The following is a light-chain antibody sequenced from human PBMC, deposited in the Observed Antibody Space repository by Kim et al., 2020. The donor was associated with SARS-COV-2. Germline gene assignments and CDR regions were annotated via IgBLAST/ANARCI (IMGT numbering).Light chain of an antibody. V-gene: IGKV3-11*01. CDR2: DAS. CDR1: QSVNSY. CDR3: QQRRNWGT. Sequence: EVVLTQSPATLSLSPGERATLSCRASQSVNSYLAWYQQKPGQAPRLLIYDASNRATGIPARFSGSGSGTDFTLTISSLAPEDFAIYYCQQRRNWGTFGGGTKVDIK. J-gene: IGKJ4*01.